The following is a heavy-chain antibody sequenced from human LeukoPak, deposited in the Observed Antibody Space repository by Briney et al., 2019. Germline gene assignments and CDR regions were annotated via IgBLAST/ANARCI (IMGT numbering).Heavy chain of an antibody. J-gene: IGHJ4*02. CDR1: GGSISSSSYY. CDR2: INHSGST. V-gene: IGHV4-39*01. D-gene: IGHD4-17*01. CDR3: ARQGDYGDLY. Sequence: SETLSLTCTVSGGSISSSSYYWGWIRQPPGKGLEWIGEINHSGSTNYNPSLKSRVTISVDTSKNQFSLKLSSVTAADTAVYYCARQGDYGDLYWGQGTLATVSS.